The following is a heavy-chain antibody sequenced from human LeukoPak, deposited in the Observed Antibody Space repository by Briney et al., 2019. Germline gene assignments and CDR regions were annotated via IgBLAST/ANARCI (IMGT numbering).Heavy chain of an antibody. V-gene: IGHV3-7*01. CDR1: GFTFSSYW. D-gene: IGHD3-22*01. J-gene: IGHJ4*02. CDR3: ASEPYYDSSGYSDY. CDR2: IKQDGSEK. Sequence: GGSLRLSCAASGFTFSSYWMSWVRQAPGKGQEWVANIKQDGSEKYYVDSVKGRFTISRDNAKNSLYLQMNSLRAEDTAVYYCASEPYYDSSGYSDYWGQGTLVTVSS.